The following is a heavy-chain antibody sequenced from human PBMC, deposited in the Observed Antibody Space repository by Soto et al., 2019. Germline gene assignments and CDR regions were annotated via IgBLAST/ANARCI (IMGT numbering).Heavy chain of an antibody. CDR2: ISSSSSYI. Sequence: EVQLVESGGGLVKPGGSLRLSCAASGFTFSNYNMNWDRQAPGKGLEWVSSISSSSSYISYADSVKGRFTSSRDNAKNSMYLQMNSLRAEDTAIYFCAIQYDFLTGFQLDPRCQGTLVTVSS. D-gene: IGHD3-9*01. CDR1: GFTFSNYN. CDR3: AIQYDFLTGFQLDP. J-gene: IGHJ5*02. V-gene: IGHV3-21*01.